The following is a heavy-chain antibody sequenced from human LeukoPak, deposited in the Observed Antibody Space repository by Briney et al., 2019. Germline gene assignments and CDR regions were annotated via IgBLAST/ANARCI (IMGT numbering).Heavy chain of an antibody. D-gene: IGHD3-10*01. V-gene: IGHV3-64D*06. CDR3: VKSGSYYNEPYYFDY. J-gene: IGHJ4*02. Sequence: DSVKGRFTISRDNSKNTLYLQMSSLRAEDTAVYYCVKSGSYYNEPYYFDYWGQGTLVTVSS.